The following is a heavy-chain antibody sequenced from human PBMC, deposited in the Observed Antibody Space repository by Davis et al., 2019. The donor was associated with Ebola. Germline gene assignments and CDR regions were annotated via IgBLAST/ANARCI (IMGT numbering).Heavy chain of an antibody. V-gene: IGHV3-30-3*02. CDR1: GFTFSIYA. CDR3: AKSGLSFGVVKYHYGMDV. J-gene: IGHJ6*04. Sequence: PGGSLRLSCEASGFTFSIYAMHWVRQAPGKGLEWVAVISYDGSNKYYADSVKGRFTISRDNSKKTLYLQMNSLRAEDTAVYYCAKSGLSFGVVKYHYGMDVWGKGTTVTVSS. D-gene: IGHD3-3*01. CDR2: ISYDGSNK.